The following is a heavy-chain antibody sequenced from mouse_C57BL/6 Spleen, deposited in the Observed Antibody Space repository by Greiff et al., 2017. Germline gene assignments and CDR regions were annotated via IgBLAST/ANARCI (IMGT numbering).Heavy chain of an antibody. D-gene: IGHD2-1*01. CDR3: ASPYGNSRYYYAMDY. CDR1: GYTFTSYW. Sequence: QVQLQQPGAELVKPGASVKLSCKASGYTFTSYWMHWVKQRPGRGLEWIGRIDPNSGGTKYNEKFKSKATLTVDKPSSTAYMQLSSLTSEDSAVYYCASPYGNSRYYYAMDYWGQGTSVTVSS. CDR2: IDPNSGGT. J-gene: IGHJ4*01. V-gene: IGHV1-72*01.